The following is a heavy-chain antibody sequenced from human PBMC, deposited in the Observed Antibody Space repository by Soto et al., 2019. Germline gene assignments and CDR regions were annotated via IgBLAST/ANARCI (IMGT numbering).Heavy chain of an antibody. V-gene: IGHV3-7*03. CDR1: GFTFSSYW. CDR3: ARVTTVTTDASDI. CDR2: IKQDGSEK. J-gene: IGHJ3*02. D-gene: IGHD4-17*01. Sequence: SLRLSCASSGFTFSSYWMSWVRQAPGKGLEWVANIKQDGSEKYYVDSVKGRFTISRDNAKNSLYLQMNSLRAEDTAVYYCARVTTVTTDASDIWGQGTMVTVSS.